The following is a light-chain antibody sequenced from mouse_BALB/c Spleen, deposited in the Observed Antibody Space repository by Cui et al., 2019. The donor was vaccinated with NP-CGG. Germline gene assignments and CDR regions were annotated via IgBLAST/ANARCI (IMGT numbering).Light chain of an antibody. V-gene: IGLV1*01. CDR3: ALWYSNHWV. CDR1: TGAVTTGNY. Sequence: QAVVTQESALTPSPGVTVTLTCRSNTGAVTTGNYANWVQENPDHLFTGLIGGTNNRTPGVPARFSGSLIGNKAALTITGAQTKDEAIYFCALWYSNHWVFGGGTKLTV. CDR2: GTN. J-gene: IGLJ1*01.